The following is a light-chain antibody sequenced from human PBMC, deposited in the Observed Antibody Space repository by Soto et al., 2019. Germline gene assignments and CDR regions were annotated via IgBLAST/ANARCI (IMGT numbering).Light chain of an antibody. J-gene: IGKJ1*01. Sequence: IQMTQVPSSLSASVRDRVTITCRASQSVNNWLAWYQQKPGKAPKLLIYKASSLEGGVPSRFSDSGSGTEFTLTITSLQPDDFATYYCQQYNVYWTFGQGTKVDIK. CDR1: QSVNNW. V-gene: IGKV1-5*03. CDR2: KAS. CDR3: QQYNVYWT.